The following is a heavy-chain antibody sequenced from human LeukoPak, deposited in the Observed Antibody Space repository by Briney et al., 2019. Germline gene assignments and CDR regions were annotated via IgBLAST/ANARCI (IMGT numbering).Heavy chain of an antibody. J-gene: IGHJ5*02. CDR2: IYYSGST. D-gene: IGHD5-18*01. V-gene: IGHV4-59*01. Sequence: PSETLSLTCTVSGGSISSYYWSWIRQPPGKGLEWIGYIYYSGSTNYNPSLKSRVTISVGTSKNQFSLKMSSVTAADTAVYYCARGGYSYENWFDPWGQGTLVTVSS. CDR3: ARGGYSYENWFDP. CDR1: GGSISSYY.